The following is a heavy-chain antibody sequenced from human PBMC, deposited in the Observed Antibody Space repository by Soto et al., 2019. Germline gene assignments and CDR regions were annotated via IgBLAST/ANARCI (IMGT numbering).Heavy chain of an antibody. CDR1: GGSISSGGYY. J-gene: IGHJ6*02. CDR2: IYYSGST. CDR3: ARDHILTGWGGERAGMEV. Sequence: QVQLQESGPGLVKPSQTLSLTCTVSGGSISSGGYYWSWIRQHPGKGLEWIGYIYYSGSTYYKPTQKKRVNKCEDTSKNQFDKKLSSVTAAARAVYYCARDHILTGWGGERAGMEVWGQGTTVTVSS. V-gene: IGHV4-31*03. D-gene: IGHD3-9*01.